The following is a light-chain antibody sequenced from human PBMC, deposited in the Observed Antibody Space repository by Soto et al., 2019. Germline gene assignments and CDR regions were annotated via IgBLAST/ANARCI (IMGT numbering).Light chain of an antibody. J-gene: IGKJ1*01. V-gene: IGKV3-20*01. CDR2: GAS. CDR3: QHYGSSLWT. Sequence: EIALTQSPGTLSLSPGERAALSCRASQSLSSNYLAWYQQKPGQAPRLLIYGASNTAPGIPDKFSGCGSGTDFILTISRLEPEDFAVYYCQHYGSSLWTFGPGTKVDIK. CDR1: QSLSSNY.